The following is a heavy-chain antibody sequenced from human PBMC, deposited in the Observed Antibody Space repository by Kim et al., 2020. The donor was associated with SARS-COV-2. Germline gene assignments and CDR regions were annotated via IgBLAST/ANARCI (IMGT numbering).Heavy chain of an antibody. CDR3: ARALPYYYDSSGYWVY. CDR2: ISSSNSYI. D-gene: IGHD3-22*01. CDR1: GFTFSSYS. V-gene: IGHV3-21*01. Sequence: GGSLRLSCAASGFTFSSYSMNWVRQAPGKGLEWVSSISSSNSYIYYADSVKGRFTISRDNAKTSLYLQMNSLRAEDTAVYYCARALPYYYDSSGYWVYWGQGTLVTVSS. J-gene: IGHJ4*02.